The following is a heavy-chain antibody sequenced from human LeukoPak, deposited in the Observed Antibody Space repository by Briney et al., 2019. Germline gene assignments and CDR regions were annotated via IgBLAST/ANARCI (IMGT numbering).Heavy chain of an antibody. Sequence: SETLSLTCAVYGGSFSGYYWSWIRQPPGKGLEWIGEINQSGSTNYNPSLKSRVTISVDTSKNQFSLKLSSVTAADTAVYYCARGPRHYGSGSRYYYYGMDVWGKGTTVTVSS. J-gene: IGHJ6*04. CDR3: ARGPRHYGSGSRYYYYGMDV. CDR2: INQSGST. D-gene: IGHD3-10*01. CDR1: GGSFSGYY. V-gene: IGHV4-34*01.